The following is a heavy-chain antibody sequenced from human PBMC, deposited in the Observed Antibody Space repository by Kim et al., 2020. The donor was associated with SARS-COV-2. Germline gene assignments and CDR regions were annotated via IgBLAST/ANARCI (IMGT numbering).Heavy chain of an antibody. CDR2: IKEDGSMK. Sequence: GGSLRLSCAASGFTFSNYWMSWVRQAPGKGLEWVATIKEDGSMKLYVDYVRGRFTISKDNAKNSVDLQMSSLRVEDTAVYYCARDNYGDYPDWGQGTLVTVSS. D-gene: IGHD3-16*01. J-gene: IGHJ4*02. V-gene: IGHV3-7*01. CDR3: ARDNYGDYPD. CDR1: GFTFSNYW.